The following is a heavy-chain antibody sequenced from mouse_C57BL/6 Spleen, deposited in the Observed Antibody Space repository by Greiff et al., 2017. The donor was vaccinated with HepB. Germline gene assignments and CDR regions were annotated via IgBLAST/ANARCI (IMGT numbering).Heavy chain of an antibody. CDR3: AKTGIYYYAMDY. J-gene: IGHJ4*01. Sequence: EVHLVESGGGLVKPGGSLKLSCAASGFTFSDYGMHWVRQAPEKGLEWVAYISSGSSTIYYADTVKGRFTISRDNAKNTLFLQMTSLRSEDTAMYYCAKTGIYYYAMDYWGQGTSVTVSS. V-gene: IGHV5-17*01. D-gene: IGHD4-1*01. CDR1: GFTFSDYG. CDR2: ISSGSSTI.